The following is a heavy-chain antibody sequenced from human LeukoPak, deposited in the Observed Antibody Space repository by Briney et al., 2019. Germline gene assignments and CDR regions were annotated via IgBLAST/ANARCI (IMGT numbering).Heavy chain of an antibody. Sequence: SETLSLTCTVSGGSISSGGYYWSWIRQHPGKGLEWIGYIYYSGSTYYNPSLKSRVTISVDTSKNQFSLKLSSVTAADTAVYYCAKDHPTYYYDSSGLGSFDYWGQGTLVTVSS. CDR2: IYYSGST. J-gene: IGHJ4*02. CDR1: GGSISSGGYY. D-gene: IGHD3-22*01. CDR3: AKDHPTYYYDSSGLGSFDY. V-gene: IGHV4-31*03.